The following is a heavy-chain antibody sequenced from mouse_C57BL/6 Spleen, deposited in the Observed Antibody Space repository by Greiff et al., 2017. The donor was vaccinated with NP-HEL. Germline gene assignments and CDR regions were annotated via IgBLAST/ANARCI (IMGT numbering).Heavy chain of an antibody. Sequence: QVQLKQPGAELVMPGASVKLSCKASGYTFTSYWMHWVKQRPGQGLAWIGEIDPSDSYTNYNQKFKGKSTLTVDKSSSTAYMQLSSLTSEDSAVYYCARGDYYYDGGYWGQGTTLTVSS. D-gene: IGHD2-4*01. CDR1: GYTFTSYW. J-gene: IGHJ2*01. CDR2: IDPSDSYT. CDR3: ARGDYYYDGGY. V-gene: IGHV1-69*01.